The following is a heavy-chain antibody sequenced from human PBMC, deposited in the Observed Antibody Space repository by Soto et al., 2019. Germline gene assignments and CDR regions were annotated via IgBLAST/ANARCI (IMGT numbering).Heavy chain of an antibody. Sequence: QTLSLTCATSGDSVSSNSAAWNWIRQSPSRGLEWLGRTYYRSKWYNDYVVSVKSRITINPDTSKNQFSLQLNSVTPEDTAVYYCARVNSSGWYRYYYYGMDFWGQGTTVTVSS. V-gene: IGHV6-1*01. CDR1: GDSVSSNSAA. CDR3: ARVNSSGWYRYYYYGMDF. CDR2: TYYRSKWYN. D-gene: IGHD6-19*01. J-gene: IGHJ6*02.